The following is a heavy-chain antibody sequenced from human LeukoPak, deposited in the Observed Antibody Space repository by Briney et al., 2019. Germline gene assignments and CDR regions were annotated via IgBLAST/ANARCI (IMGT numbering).Heavy chain of an antibody. D-gene: IGHD5-18*01. CDR1: GPSFSIYG. J-gene: IGHJ4*02. CDR3: AKDRDTAMVSPGGDY. CDR2: MSGSGGST. Sequence: LSGGSLRPSRPASGPSFSIYGMSWVRQAPGKGLEWLSSMSGSGGSTYYADSVKGRFTISRDNSKNTLYLQMNSLRAEDTAVYYCAKDRDTAMVSPGGDYWGQGTLVTVSS. V-gene: IGHV3-23*01.